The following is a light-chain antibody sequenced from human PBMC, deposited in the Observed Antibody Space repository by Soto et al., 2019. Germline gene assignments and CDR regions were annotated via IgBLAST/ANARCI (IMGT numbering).Light chain of an antibody. J-gene: IGLJ2*01. CDR2: EDS. CDR3: SSYTSSSVL. CDR1: SSDVGGYNY. V-gene: IGLV2-14*01. Sequence: QSALTQPASVSGSPGQSITISCTGTSSDVGGYNYVSWYQQHPGKAPKLMIYEDSNRPSGVSNRFSGSKSGNTASLTISGIQAEDEGDHYCSSYTSSSVLFGGGTQLTVL.